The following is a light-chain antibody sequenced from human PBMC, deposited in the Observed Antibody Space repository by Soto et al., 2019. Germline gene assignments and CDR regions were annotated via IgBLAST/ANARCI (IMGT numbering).Light chain of an antibody. V-gene: IGKV1D-13*01. Sequence: AIQLTQSPSSLSASVGDRVTITCRASQGISSALAWYQQKPGKAPNLLIYDTSNLQSGVPSRFSGSGSGTDFTLTVSSLQPEDYATYYCQQFNDYPVTFGPGTKVDI. J-gene: IGKJ3*01. CDR2: DTS. CDR3: QQFNDYPVT. CDR1: QGISSA.